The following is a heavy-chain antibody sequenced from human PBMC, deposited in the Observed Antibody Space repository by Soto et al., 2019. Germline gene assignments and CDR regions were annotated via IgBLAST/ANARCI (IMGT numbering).Heavy chain of an antibody. Sequence: GGSLRLSCAASGFTFSSYAMHWVRQAPGKGLEWVAVISYDGSNKYYADSVKGRFTISRDNAKNSLYLQMNSLRAEDTAVYYCARPYPAAYHFDYWGQGTLVTVSS. CDR3: ARPYPAAYHFDY. J-gene: IGHJ4*02. CDR2: ISYDGSNK. CDR1: GFTFSSYA. V-gene: IGHV3-30-3*01.